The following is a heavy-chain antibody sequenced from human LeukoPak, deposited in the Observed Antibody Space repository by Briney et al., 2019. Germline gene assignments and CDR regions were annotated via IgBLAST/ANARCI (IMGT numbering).Heavy chain of an antibody. V-gene: IGHV1-69*05. D-gene: IGHD3-22*01. Sequence: SAKVSCKASGGTFSSYAISWVRQAPGQGLEWMGGIIPIFGTANYAQKFQGRVTITTDESTSTAYMELSSLRSEDTAVYYCATPQYYYDSSAPPPFDYWGQGTLVTVSS. J-gene: IGHJ4*02. CDR2: IIPIFGTA. CDR1: GGTFSSYA. CDR3: ATPQYYYDSSAPPPFDY.